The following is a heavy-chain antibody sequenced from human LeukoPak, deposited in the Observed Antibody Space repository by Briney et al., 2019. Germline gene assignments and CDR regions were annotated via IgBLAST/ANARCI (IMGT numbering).Heavy chain of an antibody. V-gene: IGHV4-34*01. J-gene: IGHJ4*02. Sequence: PSETLSLTCAVYGGSFSGYYWSWIRQPPGKGLEWMGEINHSGSTNYYPALKRRGNISVGTSKNQTSLKLGSVTAADTAVYYRASRIAAGFDYWGQGTLVTVSS. CDR1: GGSFSGYY. D-gene: IGHD6-13*01. CDR2: INHSGST. CDR3: ASRIAAGFDY.